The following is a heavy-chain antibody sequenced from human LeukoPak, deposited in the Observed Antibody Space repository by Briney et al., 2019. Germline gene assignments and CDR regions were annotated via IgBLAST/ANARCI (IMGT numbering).Heavy chain of an antibody. D-gene: IGHD3-22*01. V-gene: IGHV1-2*02. CDR1: GYTFTGYY. CDR2: INPNSGGT. Sequence: ASVKVSCKASGYTFTGYYMHWVRQAPGQGLEWMGWINPNSGGTNYAQKFQGRVTMTRDTSISTAYMELSRLRSDDTAVYYCARLYSYDDSGYQLYFDSWGQGALVTVSS. J-gene: IGHJ4*02. CDR3: ARLYSYDDSGYQLYFDS.